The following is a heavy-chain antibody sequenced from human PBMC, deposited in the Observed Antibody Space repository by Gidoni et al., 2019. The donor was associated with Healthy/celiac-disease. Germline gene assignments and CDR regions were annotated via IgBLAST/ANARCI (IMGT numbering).Heavy chain of an antibody. V-gene: IGHV3-23*01. CDR2: ISGSGGST. J-gene: IGHJ3*02. Sequence: EVQLLESGGGLVQPGGSLRLSCAASGFTFSSYAISWVRQAPGKGLEWVTAISGSGGSTYYADSVKGRFTISRDNSKNTLYLQMNSLRAEDTAVYYCAKGGGGELLWFGELPDRGAFDIWGQGTMVTVSS. CDR1: GFTFSSYA. D-gene: IGHD3-10*01. CDR3: AKGGGGELLWFGELPDRGAFDI.